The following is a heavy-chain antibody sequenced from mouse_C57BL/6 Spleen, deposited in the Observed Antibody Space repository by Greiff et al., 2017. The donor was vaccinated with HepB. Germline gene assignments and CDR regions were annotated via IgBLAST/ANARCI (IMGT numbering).Heavy chain of an antibody. CDR3: ARARNSYFDD. Sequence: EVQLVESGGGLVKPGGSLKLSCAASGFTFSSYAMSWVRQTPEKRLEWVATISDGGSYTYYPDNVKGRFTISRDNAKNNLYLQMSHLKSEDTAMYYCARARNSYFDDWGQGTTLTVAS. V-gene: IGHV5-4*01. CDR1: GFTFSSYA. D-gene: IGHD2-1*01. J-gene: IGHJ2*01. CDR2: ISDGGSYT.